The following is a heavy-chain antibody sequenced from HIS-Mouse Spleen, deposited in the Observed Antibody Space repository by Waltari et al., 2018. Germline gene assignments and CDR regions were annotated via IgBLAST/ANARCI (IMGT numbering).Heavy chain of an antibody. CDR3: AKDRGSPLYFDY. CDR1: GFAFSGYG. J-gene: IGHJ4*02. D-gene: IGHD1-26*01. CDR2: ISYDGSNK. Sequence: QVQLVESGGGVVQPGRSVRLAWAASGFAFSGYGMHWVRQAPGKGLEWVAVISYDGSNKYYADSVKGRFTISRDNSKNTLYLQMNSLRAEDTAVYYCAKDRGSPLYFDYWGQGTLVTVSS. V-gene: IGHV3-30*18.